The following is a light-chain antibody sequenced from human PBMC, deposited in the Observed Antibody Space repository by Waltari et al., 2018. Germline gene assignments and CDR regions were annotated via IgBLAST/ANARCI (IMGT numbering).Light chain of an antibody. CDR3: CSYAGSSTSVV. J-gene: IGLJ2*01. Sequence: QSALTQPASVSGSPGQSITISCTGTSSDVGSYNLGSWYQQHPGKAPKLMIYEGSKRPSGVSNLFSGSKSGNMASLTISGLQAEDEADYYCCSYAGSSTSVVFGGGTKLTVL. CDR2: EGS. V-gene: IGLV2-23*01. CDR1: SSDVGSYNL.